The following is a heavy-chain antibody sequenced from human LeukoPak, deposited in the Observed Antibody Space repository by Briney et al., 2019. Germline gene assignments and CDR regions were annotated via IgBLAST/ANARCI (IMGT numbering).Heavy chain of an antibody. J-gene: IGHJ3*02. CDR1: GFSISRGYY. Sequence: SETLSLTCAVSGFSISRGYYWGWIRQPPGKGLEWIGSIYHSGSTHYSPSLKSRVTISVDTSKNQFSLNLRSVTAADTAVYFCARLPHCTSTSCYLGGHNFDIWGQGTMVTVSS. CDR2: IYHSGST. CDR3: ARLPHCTSTSCYLGGHNFDI. V-gene: IGHV4-38-2*01. D-gene: IGHD2-2*01.